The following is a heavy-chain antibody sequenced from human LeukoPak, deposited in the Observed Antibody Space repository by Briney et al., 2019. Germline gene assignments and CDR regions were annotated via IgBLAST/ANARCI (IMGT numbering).Heavy chain of an antibody. V-gene: IGHV3-21*01. CDR1: GFTFSSYS. Sequence: GGSLRLSCAASGFTFSSYSMNWVRQAPGKGLEWVSSISSSSSYIYYADSVKGRFTISRDNAKNSLYLQMNSLRAEDTAVYYCARQAVARPFDLWGQGTMVAVSS. CDR3: ARQAVARPFDL. CDR2: ISSSSSYI. J-gene: IGHJ3*01.